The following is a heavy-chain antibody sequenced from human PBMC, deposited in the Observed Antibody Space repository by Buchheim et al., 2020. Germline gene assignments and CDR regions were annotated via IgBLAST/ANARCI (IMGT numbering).Heavy chain of an antibody. CDR3: ARGTRDYYGMDV. J-gene: IGHJ6*02. CDR2: IKEDGREG. V-gene: IGHV3-7*01. CDR1: GFTFSSYW. Sequence: EVQLVESGGGLVQPGGSLRLSCAASGFTFSSYWMTWVRQAPGKGLEWVANIKEDGREGYYVDSVKGRFTISRDNAMHSLFLQMSSLRAEDTAVYYCARGTRDYYGMDVWGQGTT.